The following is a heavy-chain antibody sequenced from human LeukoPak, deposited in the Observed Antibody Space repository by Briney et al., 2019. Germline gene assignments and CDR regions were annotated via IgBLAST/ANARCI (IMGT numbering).Heavy chain of an antibody. V-gene: IGHV1-8*02. J-gene: IGHJ4*02. CDR2: MNPNSGNT. CDR1: GFTFTSSA. CDR3: ARGVETPGEIDY. D-gene: IGHD1-1*01. Sequence: ASVKVSCKASGFTFTSSAVQWVRQARGQRLEWMGWMNPNSGNTGYAQKFQGRVTMTRNTSISTAYMELSSLRSEDTAVYYCARGVETPGEIDYWGQGTLVTVSS.